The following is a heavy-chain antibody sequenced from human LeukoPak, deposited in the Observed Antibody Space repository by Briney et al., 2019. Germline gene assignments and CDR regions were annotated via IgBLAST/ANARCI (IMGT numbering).Heavy chain of an antibody. Sequence: GASVKVSCKASGGTFSSYAISWVRQAPGQGLEWMGGIIPIFGTANYAQKFQGRVTITTDESTSTAYMELSSLRSEDTAVYYCARVRLSYGYALDYWGQGTLVTVSS. D-gene: IGHD5-18*01. CDR3: ARVRLSYGYALDY. CDR2: IIPIFGTA. V-gene: IGHV1-69*05. J-gene: IGHJ4*02. CDR1: GGTFSSYA.